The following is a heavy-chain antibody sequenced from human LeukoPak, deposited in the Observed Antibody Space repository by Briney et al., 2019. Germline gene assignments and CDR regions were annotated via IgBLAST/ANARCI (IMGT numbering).Heavy chain of an antibody. CDR1: GFTFSSSW. CDR3: ARGYSSSSNWFDP. D-gene: IGHD6-13*01. J-gene: IGHJ5*02. CDR2: IKQDGSDK. Sequence: GGSLRLSCAASGFTFSSSWMSWVRQAPGKGLEWVANIKQDGSDKYYVDSVKGRFTISRDNTKNSLYLQMNSLRAEDTAVYYCARGYSSSSNWFDPWGQGTLVTVSS. V-gene: IGHV3-7*01.